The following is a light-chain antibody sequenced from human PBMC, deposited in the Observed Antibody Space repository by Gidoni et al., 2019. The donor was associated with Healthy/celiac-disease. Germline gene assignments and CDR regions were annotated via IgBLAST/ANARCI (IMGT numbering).Light chain of an antibody. V-gene: IGKV3-20*01. CDR3: QQYGSSPVT. CDR1: QNVSSSY. CDR2: GAS. J-gene: IGKJ4*01. Sequence: EIVLTQSPGTLSLSPGERATLSCRASQNVSSSYLAWYQQKPGQAPRLLIYGASSRATGIPDRFSGSGSRTDFTLTISRLEPEDFAVYYCQQYGSSPVTFGGGTKVEIK.